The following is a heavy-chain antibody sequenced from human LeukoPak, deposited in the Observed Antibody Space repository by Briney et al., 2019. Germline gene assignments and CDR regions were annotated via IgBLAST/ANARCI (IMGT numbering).Heavy chain of an antibody. CDR1: GYTFTGYY. J-gene: IGHJ4*02. V-gene: IGHV1-2*02. CDR3: ARVRTLRFLEWLLWY. Sequence: ASVKVSCKASGYTFTGYYMHWVRQAPGQGLEWMGWINPNSGGTNYAQKFQGRVTMNRDTSISTAYMELSRLRSDDTAVYYCARVRTLRFLEWLLWYWGQGTLVTVSS. D-gene: IGHD3-3*01. CDR2: INPNSGGT.